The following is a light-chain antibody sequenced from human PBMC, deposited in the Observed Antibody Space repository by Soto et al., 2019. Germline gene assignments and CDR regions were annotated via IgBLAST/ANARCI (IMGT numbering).Light chain of an antibody. V-gene: IGKV1-39*01. J-gene: IGKJ2*01. Sequence: DIQMTQSPSSLSASVGDRVTITCRVSQSISSYLNWYQQKPGKAPKLLIYAASSLQSGVPSRFSGSGSGTDFTLTISSLQPEDFATYYCQQSYSTPRGYTFGQGTKLEIK. CDR3: QQSYSTPRGYT. CDR2: AAS. CDR1: QSISSY.